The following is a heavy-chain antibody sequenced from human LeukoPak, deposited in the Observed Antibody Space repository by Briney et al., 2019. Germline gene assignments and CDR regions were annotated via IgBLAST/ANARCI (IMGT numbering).Heavy chain of an antibody. CDR3: ARDFRLELGIRGYFDY. D-gene: IGHD7-27*01. Sequence: ASAKVSCKASGYTFTSYGISCVRQAPGQGREWMGWISAYNGNTNYAQKLQGRVTMTTDTSTSTAYMELRSLRSDDTAVYYCARDFRLELGIRGYFDYWGQGTLVTVSS. V-gene: IGHV1-18*01. CDR1: GYTFTSYG. J-gene: IGHJ4*02. CDR2: ISAYNGNT.